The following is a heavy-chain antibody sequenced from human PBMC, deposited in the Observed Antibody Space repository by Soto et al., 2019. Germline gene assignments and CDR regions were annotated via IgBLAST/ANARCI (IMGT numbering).Heavy chain of an antibody. D-gene: IGHD6-13*01. CDR3: TRDLFEQQLVWYYYGMDV. Sequence: GGSLRLSCTASGFTFGEYAMSWFRQAPGKGLEWVGFIRSKAYGGTTEYAASVKGRFTISRDDSKSIAYLQMNSLKTEDTAVYYCTRDLFEQQLVWYYYGMDVWGQGTTVTVSS. J-gene: IGHJ6*02. CDR1: GFTFGEYA. CDR2: IRSKAYGGTT. V-gene: IGHV3-49*03.